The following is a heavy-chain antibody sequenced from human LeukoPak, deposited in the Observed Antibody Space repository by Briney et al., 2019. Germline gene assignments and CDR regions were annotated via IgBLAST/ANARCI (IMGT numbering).Heavy chain of an antibody. Sequence: SETLSLTCAVYGGSFSGYYWSWIRQPPGKGLEWIGEINHSRSTNYNPSLKSRVTISVDTSKNQFSLKLSSVTAADTAAYYCARGFDGSGSSLYYFDYWGQGTLVTVSS. V-gene: IGHV4-34*01. CDR3: ARGFDGSGSSLYYFDY. CDR2: INHSRST. CDR1: GGSFSGYY. J-gene: IGHJ4*02. D-gene: IGHD3-10*01.